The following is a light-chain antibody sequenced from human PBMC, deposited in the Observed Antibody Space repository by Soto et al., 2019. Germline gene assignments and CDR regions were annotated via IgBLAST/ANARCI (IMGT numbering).Light chain of an antibody. CDR1: QSVSSS. CDR2: GAS. V-gene: IGKV3-11*01. CDR3: QQRSNWPLT. J-gene: IGKJ4*01. Sequence: EIVMTQSPATLSVSPGERATLSCRASQSVSSSLAWYQQKPGQAPRLLIYGASNRATGIPARFSGSGSGTDFTLTISSLEPEDFAVYYCQQRSNWPLTFGGGTKVEIK.